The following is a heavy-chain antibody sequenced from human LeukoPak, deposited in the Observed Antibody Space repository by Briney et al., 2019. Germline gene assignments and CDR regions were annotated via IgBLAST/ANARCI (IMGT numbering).Heavy chain of an antibody. D-gene: IGHD3-3*01. V-gene: IGHV4-59*01. CDR3: ARQDFWSGYSYWYFDL. CDR1: GGSISSYY. J-gene: IGHJ2*01. Sequence: SETLSLTCTVSGGSISSYYWSWIRQPPGKGLEWIGYIYYSGSTNYNPSLKSRVTISVDTSKNQFSLKLSSVTAADTAVYYCARQDFWSGYSYWYFDLWGRGTLVTVSS. CDR2: IYYSGST.